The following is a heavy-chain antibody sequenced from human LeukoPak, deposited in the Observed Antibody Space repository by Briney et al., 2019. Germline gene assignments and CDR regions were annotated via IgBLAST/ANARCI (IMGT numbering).Heavy chain of an antibody. CDR1: GYTFGTHW. J-gene: IGHJ3*02. CDR2: INPSGDFR. Sequence: ASVKVSCKASGYTFGTHWMHWVRQAPGQGLEWMGIINPSGDFRSYAQKFQGRVTVTRDMSTRTVYMELSDLEPEDTAVYYCARDTHYYGSGSPAFDIWGQGTMVTVSS. D-gene: IGHD3-10*01. CDR3: ARDTHYYGSGSPAFDI. V-gene: IGHV1-46*01.